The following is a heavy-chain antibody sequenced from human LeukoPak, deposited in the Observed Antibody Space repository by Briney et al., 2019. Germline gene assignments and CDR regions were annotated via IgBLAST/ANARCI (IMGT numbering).Heavy chain of an antibody. J-gene: IGHJ5*02. V-gene: IGHV3-21*04. CDR2: ISSSSSYI. Sequence: PGGSLRLSCAASGFTFSSYSMNWVRQAPGKGLEWVSSISSSSSYIYYADSVKGRFTISRDNAKNSLYLQMNSLQTEDTAVYYCARAYSNYWFDPWGQGTLVTVSS. CDR3: ARAYSNYWFDP. D-gene: IGHD4-11*01. CDR1: GFTFSSYS.